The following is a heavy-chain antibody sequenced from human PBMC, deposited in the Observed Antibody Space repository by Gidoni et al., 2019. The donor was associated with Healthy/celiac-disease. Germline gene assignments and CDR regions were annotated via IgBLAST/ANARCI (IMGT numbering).Heavy chain of an antibody. Sequence: VVQPGRSPRLSCSASGFTFSSDGMHWFRQGEGKGLKWVAVIWYDGSKKYYADSVKGRFTISRDNSKNMLYLQMNSLRAEDTAVYYCARDLVDHAFDIWGQGTMVTVSS. CDR1: GFTFSSDG. D-gene: IGHD1-26*01. V-gene: IGHV3-33*01. J-gene: IGHJ3*02. CDR3: ARDLVDHAFDI. CDR2: IWYDGSKK.